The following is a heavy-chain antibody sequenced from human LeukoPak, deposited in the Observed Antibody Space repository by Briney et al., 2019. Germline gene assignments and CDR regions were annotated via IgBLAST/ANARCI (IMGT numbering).Heavy chain of an antibody. V-gene: IGHV4-30-4*08. D-gene: IGHD4-17*01. J-gene: IGHJ6*03. CDR3: ARVLIYGDYLYYYYMDV. CDR2: IYYSGST. Sequence: PLETLSLTCTVSGGSISSGDYYWSWIRQPPGKGLEWIGYIYYSGSTYYNPSLKSRVTISVDTSKNQFSLKLSSVTAADTAVYYCARVLIYGDYLYYYYMDVWGKGTTVTVSS. CDR1: GGSISSGDYY.